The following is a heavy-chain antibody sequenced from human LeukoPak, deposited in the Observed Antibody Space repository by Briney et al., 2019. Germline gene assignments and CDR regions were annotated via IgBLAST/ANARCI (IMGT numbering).Heavy chain of an antibody. V-gene: IGHV1-2*02. CDR2: INPNSGGT. Sequence: ASVKVSCKASAYTFTGYYMHWVRQAPGQGLEWMGWINPNSGGTNYAQKFQGRVTMTRDTSISTAYMELSRLRSDDTAVYYCARGTVAWYSGYDRANDYWGQGTLVTVSS. D-gene: IGHD5-12*01. J-gene: IGHJ4*02. CDR1: AYTFTGYY. CDR3: ARGTVAWYSGYDRANDY.